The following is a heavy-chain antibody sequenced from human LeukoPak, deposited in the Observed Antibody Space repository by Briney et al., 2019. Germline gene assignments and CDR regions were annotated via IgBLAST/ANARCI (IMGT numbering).Heavy chain of an antibody. D-gene: IGHD6-13*01. CDR1: GFTVSSNY. CDR3: ARGRWYVGIDY. CDR2: IYSGGST. V-gene: IGHV3-53*01. J-gene: IGHJ4*02. Sequence: GGSLRLSCAASGFTVSSNYMSWVRQAPGKGLERVSVIYSGGSTYYADSVKGRFTISRDNSKNTLYLQMNSLRAEDTAVYYCARGRWYVGIDYWGQGTLVTVSS.